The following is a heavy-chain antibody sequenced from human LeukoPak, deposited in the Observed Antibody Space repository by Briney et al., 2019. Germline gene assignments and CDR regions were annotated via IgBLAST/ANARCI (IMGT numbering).Heavy chain of an antibody. CDR3: ARAIGSSWYGWFDP. V-gene: IGHV3-48*03. D-gene: IGHD6-13*01. J-gene: IGHJ5*02. CDR1: GFTFSNYE. Sequence: GGSLRLSCAASGFTFSNYEMNWVRQAPGKGLEWLSYISTSGGTIYYVDSVKGRFTISRDNSKNTLYLQMNSLRAEDTAVYYCARAIGSSWYGWFDPWGQGTLVTVSS. CDR2: ISTSGGTI.